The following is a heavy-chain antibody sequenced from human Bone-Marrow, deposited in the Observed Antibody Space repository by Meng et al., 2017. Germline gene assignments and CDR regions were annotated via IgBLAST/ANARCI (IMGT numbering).Heavy chain of an antibody. CDR2: IYYSGST. CDR3: ARVSDYGGKAPHAFDI. Sequence: SETLSLTCTVSGGSISSYYWSWIRQPAGKGLEWIGYIYYSGSTNYNPSLKSRVTISVDTSKNQFSLKLSSVTAADTAVYYCARVSDYGGKAPHAFDIWGQGTMVTVSS. V-gene: IGHV4-59*01. J-gene: IGHJ3*02. D-gene: IGHD4-23*01. CDR1: GGSISSYY.